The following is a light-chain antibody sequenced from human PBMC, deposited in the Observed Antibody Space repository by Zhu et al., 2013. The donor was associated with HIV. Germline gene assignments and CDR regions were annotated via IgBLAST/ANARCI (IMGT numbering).Light chain of an antibody. CDR3: HHVNDNPA. V-gene: IGKV1-5*01. CDR1: QSISNW. CDR2: DAS. J-gene: IGKJ3*01. Sequence: DIQMTQSPSTLSASVGDRVTITCRASQSISNWLAWYQQKPGKAPKLLIYDASSLESGVPSRFSGSGSGTEFTLTISSLQPDDFATYYCHHVNDNPAFGPGTTVDFK.